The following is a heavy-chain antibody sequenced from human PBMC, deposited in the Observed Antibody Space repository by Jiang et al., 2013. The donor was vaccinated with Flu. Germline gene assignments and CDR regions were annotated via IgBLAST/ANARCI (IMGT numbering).Heavy chain of an antibody. Sequence: RLSCAASGFSFRNYDMHWVRQGTGKGLEWVSAIGTGGNTFYSDSVKGRFSISRENAKSSVYLQMNSLRAGDTAVYYCASSFSGGFDSWGQGTLVTVAS. V-gene: IGHV3-13*01. D-gene: IGHD1-26*01. J-gene: IGHJ4*02. CDR1: GFSFRNYD. CDR3: ASSFSGGFDS. CDR2: IGTGGNT.